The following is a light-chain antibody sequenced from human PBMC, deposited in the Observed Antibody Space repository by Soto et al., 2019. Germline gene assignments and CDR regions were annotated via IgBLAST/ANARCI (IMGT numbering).Light chain of an antibody. CDR3: GTPDSSLSAVV. CDR2: DNN. V-gene: IGLV1-51*01. CDR1: SSNIGDNS. J-gene: IGLJ2*01. Sequence: QSVLTQPPSVSAAPGQKVTISCSGSSSNIGDNSVSWYQQLPGTAPKLLIYDNNKRPSGIPDRFSGSKSGTSATLGITGLQTGDEADYHCGTPDSSLSAVVFGGGTKLTVL.